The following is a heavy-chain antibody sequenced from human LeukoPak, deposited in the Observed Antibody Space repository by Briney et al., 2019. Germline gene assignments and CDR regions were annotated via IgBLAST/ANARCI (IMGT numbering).Heavy chain of an antibody. Sequence: SSQTLSLTCTVSGGSISSGGNYWSWIRQHPGKGLEWIGYIYYSGSTYYNTSLKSRVTISVDTSKNQFSLKLSSVTAADTAVYYCARVLGPKGRYYFDYWGQGTLVTVSS. V-gene: IGHV4-31*03. CDR3: ARVLGPKGRYYFDY. CDR1: GGSISSGGNY. CDR2: IYYSGST. J-gene: IGHJ4*02.